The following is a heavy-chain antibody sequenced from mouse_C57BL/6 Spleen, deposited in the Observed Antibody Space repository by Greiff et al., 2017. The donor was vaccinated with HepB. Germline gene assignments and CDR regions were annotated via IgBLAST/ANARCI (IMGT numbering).Heavy chain of an antibody. CDR1: GYTFTDYE. CDR2: IDPETGGT. Sequence: VQLQQSGAELVRPGASVSLSCKASGYTFTDYEMHWVKQTPVHGLEWIGAIDPETGGTAYHQKLKGKSILTADKSSSTAYMDLRSLTSVDSAVLYCTRPDGFSVAYWGQGTLVTVSA. D-gene: IGHD2-3*01. CDR3: TRPDGFSVAY. J-gene: IGHJ3*01. V-gene: IGHV1-15*01.